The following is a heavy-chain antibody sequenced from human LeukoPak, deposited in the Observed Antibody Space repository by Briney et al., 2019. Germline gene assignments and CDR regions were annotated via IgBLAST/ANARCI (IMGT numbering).Heavy chain of an antibody. J-gene: IGHJ4*02. Sequence: SETLSLTCAVYGGSFSGYYWSWIRQPPGKGVEWIGEINHGGSTNYNTSLTSRGTISVDTSKNQFSLKLSSVTAADTAVYYCARKGYDYVWGSYPIGAHKYYFDYWGQGTLVTVSS. V-gene: IGHV4-34*01. CDR2: INHGGST. CDR3: ARKGYDYVWGSYPIGAHKYYFDY. CDR1: GGSFSGYY. D-gene: IGHD3-16*02.